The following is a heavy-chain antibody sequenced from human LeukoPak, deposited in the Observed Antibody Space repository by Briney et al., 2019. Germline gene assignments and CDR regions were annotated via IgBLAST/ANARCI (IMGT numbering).Heavy chain of an antibody. CDR1: GFTFSSYG. J-gene: IGHJ4*02. D-gene: IGHD2-2*01. Sequence: SGGSLRLSCAASGFTFSSYGMHWVRQAPGKGLEWVAGIWFDARNEHYADSVKGRFTISRDNSKNALYLQMDSLRADDTAVYYCTRDFCSSPSCYHYWGQGTLVTVSS. V-gene: IGHV3-33*01. CDR2: IWFDARNE. CDR3: TRDFCSSPSCYHY.